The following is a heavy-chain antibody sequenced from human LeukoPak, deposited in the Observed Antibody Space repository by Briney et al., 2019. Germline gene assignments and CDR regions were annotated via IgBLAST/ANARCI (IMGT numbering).Heavy chain of an antibody. D-gene: IGHD3-10*01. V-gene: IGHV4-39*01. CDR1: GGSISSSSYY. Sequence: SETLSLTCTVSGGSISSSSYYWGWIRQPPGKGLEWIGSIYYSGSTYYNPSLKSRVTISVDTSKNQFSLKLSSVTAADTAVYYCARSPRLWFGEPPRWFDPWGQGTLVTVSS. J-gene: IGHJ5*02. CDR3: ARSPRLWFGEPPRWFDP. CDR2: IYYSGST.